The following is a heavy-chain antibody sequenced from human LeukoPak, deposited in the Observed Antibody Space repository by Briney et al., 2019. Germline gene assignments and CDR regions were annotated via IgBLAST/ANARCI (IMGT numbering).Heavy chain of an antibody. Sequence: GGSLRLSCAASGFTFSSYAMNWVRQAPGKGLEWVSYITNNGTTIYYADSVKGRFTISRDNAKNSLYLQMNSLRAEDTAVYYCARDLYRRQQLGLIDCWGQGTLVTVSS. V-gene: IGHV3-48*03. CDR2: ITNNGTTI. J-gene: IGHJ4*02. CDR1: GFTFSSYA. D-gene: IGHD6-13*01. CDR3: ARDLYRRQQLGLIDC.